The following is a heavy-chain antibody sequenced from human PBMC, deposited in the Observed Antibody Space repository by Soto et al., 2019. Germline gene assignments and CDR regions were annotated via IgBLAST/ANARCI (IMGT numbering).Heavy chain of an antibody. V-gene: IGHV4-30-4*01. CDR1: GGSISSGDYY. CDR2: IYYSGST. Sequence: SETLSLTCSVSGGSISSGDYYWGWIRQPPGKGLEWIGYIYYSGSTFYNPSLRSRATISVDTSKNQFSLRLRSVTAADTAVYFCARGDYDVLTGYYPLDFWGQGTLVTVSS. J-gene: IGHJ4*02. D-gene: IGHD3-9*01. CDR3: ARGDYDVLTGYYPLDF.